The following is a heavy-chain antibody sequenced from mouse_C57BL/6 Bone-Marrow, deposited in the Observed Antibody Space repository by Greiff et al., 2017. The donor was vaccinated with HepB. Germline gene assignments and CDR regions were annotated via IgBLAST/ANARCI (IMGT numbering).Heavy chain of an antibody. V-gene: IGHV5-6*01. J-gene: IGHJ3*01. Sequence: EVQLQQSGGDLVKPGGSLKLSCAASGFTFSSYGMSWARQTPDKRLEWVATISSGGSYTYYPDSVKGRFTISRDNAKNTLYLQISSLKSEDTAMYYCARPAAQVSFAYWGQGTLVTVSA. CDR2: ISSGGSYT. CDR3: ARPAAQVSFAY. D-gene: IGHD3-2*02. CDR1: GFTFSSYG.